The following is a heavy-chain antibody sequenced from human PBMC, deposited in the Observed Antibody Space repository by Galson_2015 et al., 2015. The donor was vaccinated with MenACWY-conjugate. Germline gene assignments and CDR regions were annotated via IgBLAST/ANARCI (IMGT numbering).Heavy chain of an antibody. J-gene: IGHJ3*02. CDR2: IRGSGTST. V-gene: IGHV3-23*01. CDR1: GFSVSSHF. Sequence: SLRLSCAASGFSVSSHFMTWVRQAPGEGLEWVSGIRGSGTSTFYADSVKGRFTISRDNSKNTLYLQMNSLRVEDTAVYYCAREAGWAFDMWGQGTTVTVSS. D-gene: IGHD2-15*01. CDR3: AREAGWAFDM.